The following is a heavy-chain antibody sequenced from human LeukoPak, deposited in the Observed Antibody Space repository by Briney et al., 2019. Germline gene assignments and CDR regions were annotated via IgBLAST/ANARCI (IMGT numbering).Heavy chain of an antibody. CDR3: ASQRNDILTGYFDY. J-gene: IGHJ4*02. CDR1: GFTFSSYG. Sequence: GGSLRLSCAASGFTFSSYGMHWVRQAPGQGLEWMGWINPNSGGTNYAQKFQGRVTMTRDTSISTAYMELSRLRSDDTAVYYCASQRNDILTGYFDYWGQGTLVTVSS. V-gene: IGHV1-2*02. D-gene: IGHD3-9*01. CDR2: INPNSGGT.